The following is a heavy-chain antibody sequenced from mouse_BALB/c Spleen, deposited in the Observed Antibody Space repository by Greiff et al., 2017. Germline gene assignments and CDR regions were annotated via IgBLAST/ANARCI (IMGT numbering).Heavy chain of an antibody. J-gene: IGHJ4*01. Sequence: EVHLVESGGGLVKPGGSLKLSCAASGFAFSSYDMSWVRQTPEKRLEWVAYISSGGGSTYYPDTVKGRFTISRDNAKNTLYLQMSSLKSEDTAMYYCARHDFHYYAMDDWGQGTSVTVSS. CDR3: ARHDFHYYAMDD. CDR1: GFAFSSYD. CDR2: ISSGGGST. D-gene: IGHD2-4*01. V-gene: IGHV5-12-1*01.